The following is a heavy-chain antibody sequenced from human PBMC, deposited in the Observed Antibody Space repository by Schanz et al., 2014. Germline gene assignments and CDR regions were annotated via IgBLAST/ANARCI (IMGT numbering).Heavy chain of an antibody. CDR3: AGAFDSSGYYFDY. CDR1: GGTFSTYP. Sequence: QVQLVQSGAEVKKPGSSMKVSCKASGGTFSTYPINWLRQAPGQGLEWMGIINPSGGGTSYALRFQDRVTVTRDTSRSTVYMELSSLRSEDTAVYYCAGAFDSSGYYFDYWGQGTLVTVSS. D-gene: IGHD3-22*01. V-gene: IGHV1-46*03. CDR2: INPSGGGT. J-gene: IGHJ4*02.